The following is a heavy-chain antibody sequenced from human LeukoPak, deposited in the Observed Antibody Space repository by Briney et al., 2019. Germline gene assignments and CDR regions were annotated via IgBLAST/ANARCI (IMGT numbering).Heavy chain of an antibody. Sequence: SGTLSLTCGVSGGSISNTNWWTWFRQPPGKGLECIGGVNLKGSTNYNPSLKRRVAISVDKSENHISLKLTSVTAADTAVYYCAREGGPYRPLDYSGQGTLVTVAS. CDR3: AREGGPYRPLDY. CDR2: VNLKGST. V-gene: IGHV4-4*02. CDR1: GGSISNTNW. J-gene: IGHJ4*02.